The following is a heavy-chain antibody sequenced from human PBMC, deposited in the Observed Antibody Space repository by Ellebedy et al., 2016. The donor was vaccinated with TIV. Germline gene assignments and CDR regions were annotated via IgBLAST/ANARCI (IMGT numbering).Heavy chain of an antibody. Sequence: AALVKVSCKVSGYSVTELSIHWVRQAPGKGLEWMGGFDPEDDETVFAQNFQGRVTMTEDTFTDTAYMELRSLRSEDTAVYYCATDGPGDPHAKPYYHYYGMDVWGQGTTVTVSS. CDR1: GYSVTELS. D-gene: IGHD2-2*01. CDR2: FDPEDDET. J-gene: IGHJ6*02. V-gene: IGHV1-24*01. CDR3: ATDGPGDPHAKPYYHYYGMDV.